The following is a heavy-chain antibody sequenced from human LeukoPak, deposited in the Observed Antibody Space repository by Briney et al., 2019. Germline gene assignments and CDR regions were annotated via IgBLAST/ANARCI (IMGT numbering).Heavy chain of an antibody. CDR1: GGTFSSYA. D-gene: IGHD6-6*01. J-gene: IGHJ6*03. CDR2: IIPIFGTA. CDR3: ARLEYSSPTDYYYYYMDV. Sequence: SVKVSCKASGGTFSSYAISWVRQAPGQGLEWMGGIIPIFGTANYAQKFQGRVTITTDESTSTAYMELSSLRSEDTAVYYCARLEYSSPTDYYYYYMDVWGKGITVTVSS. V-gene: IGHV1-69*05.